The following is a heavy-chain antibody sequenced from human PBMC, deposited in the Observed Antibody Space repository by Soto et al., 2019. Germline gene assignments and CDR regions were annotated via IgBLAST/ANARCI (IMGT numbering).Heavy chain of an antibody. J-gene: IGHJ3*02. CDR2: ISAYNGNT. CDR1: GYTFTSYG. CDR3: ARVRQLGRFSDAFDI. D-gene: IGHD6-6*01. Sequence: ASVKVSCKASGYTFTSYGISWVRQAPGQGLEWMGWISAYNGNTNYAQKLQGRVTMTTDTSTSTAYMELRILRSDYTAVYYCARVRQLGRFSDAFDIWGQGTMVTVSS. V-gene: IGHV1-18*01.